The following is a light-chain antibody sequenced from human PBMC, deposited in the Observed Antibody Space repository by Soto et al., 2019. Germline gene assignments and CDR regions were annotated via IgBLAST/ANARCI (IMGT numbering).Light chain of an antibody. J-gene: IGLJ3*02. CDR3: SSYTTTSSFEV. CDR2: EVS. Sequence: QSALTQPASVSGSPGQSITISCSGNGSDIAGFNSVSWYQQHTGKAPKLIIYEVSNRPSGVSNRFSGSKSGDTASLTISGLQAEDEANYYCSSYTTTSSFEVFGGGTKLTVL. V-gene: IGLV2-14*01. CDR1: GSDIAGFNS.